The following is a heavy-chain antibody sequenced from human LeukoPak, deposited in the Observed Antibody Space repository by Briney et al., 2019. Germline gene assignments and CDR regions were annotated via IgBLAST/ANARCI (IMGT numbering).Heavy chain of an antibody. V-gene: IGHV3-21*01. D-gene: IGHD3-3*01. Sequence: GGSLRLSCAASGFTVSSNYMSWVRQAPGKGLEWVSSISSSSSYIYYADSVKGRFTISRDNAKNSLYLQMNSLRAEDTAVYYCARDLEWLLFDYWGQGTLVTVSS. CDR2: ISSSSSYI. J-gene: IGHJ4*02. CDR3: ARDLEWLLFDY. CDR1: GFTVSSNY.